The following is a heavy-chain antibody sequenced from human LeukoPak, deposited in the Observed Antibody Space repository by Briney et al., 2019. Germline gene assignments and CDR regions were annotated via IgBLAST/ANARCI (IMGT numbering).Heavy chain of an antibody. Sequence: SETLSLTCTVSGGXISSYYCSWIRQPPGKGLEWIGYIYYSGSTNYNPSLKSRVTISVDTSKNQFSLKLSSVTAADTAVYYCARQGYGDYFDYWGQGTLVTVSS. V-gene: IGHV4-59*08. J-gene: IGHJ4*02. CDR1: GGXISSYY. CDR2: IYYSGST. D-gene: IGHD4-17*01. CDR3: ARQGYGDYFDY.